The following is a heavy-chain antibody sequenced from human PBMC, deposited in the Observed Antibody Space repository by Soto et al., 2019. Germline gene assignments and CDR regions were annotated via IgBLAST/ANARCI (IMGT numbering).Heavy chain of an antibody. J-gene: IGHJ6*02. CDR1: GFTFSSYA. CDR2: ISGSGGST. V-gene: IGHV3-23*01. Sequence: PGGSLRLSCAASGFTFSSYAMIWVRQAPGKGLEWVSAISGSGGSTYYADSVKGRFTISRDNSKNTLYLQMNSLRAEDTAVYYCANTPWITDYYYYGMDVWGQGTTVTVSS. D-gene: IGHD2-2*03. CDR3: ANTPWITDYYYYGMDV.